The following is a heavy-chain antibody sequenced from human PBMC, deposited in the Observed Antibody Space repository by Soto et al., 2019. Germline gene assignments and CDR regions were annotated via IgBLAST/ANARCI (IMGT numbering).Heavy chain of an antibody. J-gene: IGHJ4*02. V-gene: IGHV4-34*01. Sequence: SETLCLTCAVYGGSFTGYYWSWIRQPPGKGLEWVGEINHSGSTNYNPSLKSRVTISVDTSKNQFSLKLSSVTAADTAVYYCARGWGAVADYWGQGTLVTVSS. CDR3: ARGWGAVADY. D-gene: IGHD6-19*01. CDR2: INHSGST. CDR1: GGSFTGYY.